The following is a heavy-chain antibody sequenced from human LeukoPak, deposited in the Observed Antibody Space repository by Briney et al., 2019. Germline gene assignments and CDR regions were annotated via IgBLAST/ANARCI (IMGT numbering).Heavy chain of an antibody. CDR2: IYASGST. V-gene: IGHV4-4*07. D-gene: IGHD6-6*01. CDR1: GGSISSSY. Sequence: SETLSLTCTVSGGSISSSYWSWIRQPAGKGLEWIGRIYASGSTDYNPSLKSRVTMSVDTSKNQFSLKLSSVTAADTAVYYCARPEYSSRGAVGYWGQGTLVTVSS. J-gene: IGHJ4*02. CDR3: ARPEYSSRGAVGY.